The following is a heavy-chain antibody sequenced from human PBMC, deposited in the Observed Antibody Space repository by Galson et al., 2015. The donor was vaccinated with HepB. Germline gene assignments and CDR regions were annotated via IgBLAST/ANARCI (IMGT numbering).Heavy chain of an antibody. CDR1: GGTFSSYA. Sequence: SVKVSCKASGGTFSSYAISRVRQAPGQGLEWMGGIIPIFGTANYAQKFQGRVTITADESTSTAYMELSSLRSEDTAVYYCARSIVGATLEGAASFDYWGQGTLVTVSS. CDR3: ARSIVGATLEGAASFDY. D-gene: IGHD1-26*01. CDR2: IIPIFGTA. V-gene: IGHV1-69*13. J-gene: IGHJ4*02.